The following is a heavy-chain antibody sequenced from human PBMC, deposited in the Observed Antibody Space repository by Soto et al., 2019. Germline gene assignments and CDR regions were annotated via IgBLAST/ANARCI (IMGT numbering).Heavy chain of an antibody. V-gene: IGHV1-18*01. CDR2: ISAYNGNT. CDR3: ARGTIHTIFGVVTHFDS. Sequence: QVQLVQSGAEVKKPGASVKVSCKASGYTFTSYGISWVRQAPGQGLEWMGWISAYNGNTNYAQKLQGRVTMTTVTSTSTAYIELRSLRSDDTAVYYCARGTIHTIFGVVTHFDSWGQGTLVTVSS. D-gene: IGHD3-3*01. J-gene: IGHJ4*02. CDR1: GYTFTSYG.